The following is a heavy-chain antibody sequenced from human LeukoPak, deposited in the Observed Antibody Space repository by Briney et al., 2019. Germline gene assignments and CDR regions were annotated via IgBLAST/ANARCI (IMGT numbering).Heavy chain of an antibody. Sequence: GGSLRLSCAASGFTFSNAWMSWVRQAPGKGLEWVGRIKSKTDGGTTDYAAPVKGRFTISRDDSKNTLYLQMNSLKTEDTAVYYCTTDPKSPQLLWFGKLDLVDIWGQGTMVTVSS. CDR2: IKSKTDGGTT. V-gene: IGHV3-15*01. CDR1: GFTFSNAW. CDR3: TTDPKSPQLLWFGKLDLVDI. J-gene: IGHJ3*02. D-gene: IGHD3-10*01.